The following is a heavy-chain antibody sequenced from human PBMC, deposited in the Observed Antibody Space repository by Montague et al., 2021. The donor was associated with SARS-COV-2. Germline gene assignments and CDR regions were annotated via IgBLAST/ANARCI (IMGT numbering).Heavy chain of an antibody. CDR2: IYDGGST. CDR1: GFTVTSHY. CDR3: ARGGGLRNYGMDA. V-gene: IGHV3-53*01. Sequence: SLRLSCAASGFTVTSHYMSWVRPAPGKGLEWVSVIYDGGSTYYADSVKGRFTISRDNSKNTLYLQMNSLRAEDTAVYYCARGGGLRNYGMDAWGQGTTVTVSS. J-gene: IGHJ6*02. D-gene: IGHD5-12*01.